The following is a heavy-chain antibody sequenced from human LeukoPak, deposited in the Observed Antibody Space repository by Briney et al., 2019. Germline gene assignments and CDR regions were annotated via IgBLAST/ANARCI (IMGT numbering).Heavy chain of an antibody. J-gene: IGHJ5*01. Sequence: SETLSLTCTFSGGSVSSGSYYCSWIRQPPGKGLELIGYIYYSGSTNYNPSLKSRVTIAVDTSKNQFSLKLSSVTAADTAVYYCARGSWGSSGYDGFTSPPNKPHPDSWGQGNLVTVSS. D-gene: IGHD3-22*01. V-gene: IGHV4-61*01. CDR3: ARGSWGSSGYDGFTSPPNKPHPDS. CDR1: GGSVSSGSYY. CDR2: IYYSGST.